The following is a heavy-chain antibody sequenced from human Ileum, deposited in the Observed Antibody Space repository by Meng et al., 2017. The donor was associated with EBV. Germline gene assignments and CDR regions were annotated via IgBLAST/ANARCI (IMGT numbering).Heavy chain of an antibody. CDR2: IYNSGST. J-gene: IGHJ4*02. CDR1: GGSVSSGGNY. CDR3: ARDGYSSGSD. V-gene: IGHV4-61*08. D-gene: IGHD6-19*01. Sequence: LQEAGPGLVKPSETLSLTCSVSGGSVSSGGNYWSWIRQPPGKGLEWIGYIYNSGSTNYNPSLKSRVTIPVDTSKNQFSLKLSSVTAADTAVYYCARDGYSSGSDWGQGTLVTVSS.